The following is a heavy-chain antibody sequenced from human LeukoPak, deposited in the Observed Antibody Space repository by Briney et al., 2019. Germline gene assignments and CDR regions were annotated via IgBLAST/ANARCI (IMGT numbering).Heavy chain of an antibody. CDR1: GFTVSRYY. D-gene: IGHD5-18*01. J-gene: IGHJ4*02. V-gene: IGHV3-66*01. Sequence: GWALTLSCAASGFTVSRYYMSGLRQAPGKGLEWVSVIYSGGSTYYADSVKGRFTISRDNSKNALYLQMNSLRAEDTAVYYCARTPRGYSYGYPDYFDYWGQGTLVTVSS. CDR3: ARTPRGYSYGYPDYFDY. CDR2: IYSGGST.